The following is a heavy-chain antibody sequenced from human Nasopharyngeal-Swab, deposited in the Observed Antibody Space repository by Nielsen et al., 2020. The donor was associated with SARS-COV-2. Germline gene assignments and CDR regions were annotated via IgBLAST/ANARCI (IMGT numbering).Heavy chain of an antibody. CDR2: MNPNRGNT. J-gene: IGHJ4*02. Sequence: ASVKVSCKASGYTFTSYDINWVRQATGQGLEWMGWMNPNRGNTGYAQKFQGRVTMTRNTSISTAYMELSSLRSEDTAVYYCVRLGASSRMGTMIVVALYYFDYWGQGTLVTVSS. D-gene: IGHD3-22*01. CDR3: VRLGASSRMGTMIVVALYYFDY. CDR1: GYTFTSYD. V-gene: IGHV1-8*01.